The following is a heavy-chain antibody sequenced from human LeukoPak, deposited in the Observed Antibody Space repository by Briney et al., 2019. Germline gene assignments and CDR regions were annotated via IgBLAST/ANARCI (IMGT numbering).Heavy chain of an antibody. D-gene: IGHD3-10*01. CDR1: GGSISGSSYY. V-gene: IGHV4-39*01. CDR2: IYYSGST. CDR3: ARHYGP. Sequence: PSETLSLTCTVSGGSISGSSYYWGWIRLPPGKGLEWIGSIYYSGSTYYNPSLKSRVTISVDTSKNQFSLKLNSVTATDTAVSYCARHYGPWGQGTLVTVSS. J-gene: IGHJ4*02.